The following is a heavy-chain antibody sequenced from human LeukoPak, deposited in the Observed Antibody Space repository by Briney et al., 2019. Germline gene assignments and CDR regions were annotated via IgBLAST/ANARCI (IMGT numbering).Heavy chain of an antibody. V-gene: IGHV3-23*01. J-gene: IGHJ4*02. D-gene: IGHD2-2*01. Sequence: GGSLRLSCVASGFTLSRYGMNWVRQAPGKGLEWVSAISGSGGSTYYADSVKGRFTISRDNSKNTLYLQMNSLRAEDTAVYYCAKSQPGDYWGQGTLVTVSS. CDR3: AKSQPGDY. CDR1: GFTLSRYG. CDR2: ISGSGGST.